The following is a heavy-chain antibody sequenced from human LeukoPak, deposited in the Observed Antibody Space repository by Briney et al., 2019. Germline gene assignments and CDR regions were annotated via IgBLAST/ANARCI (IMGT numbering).Heavy chain of an antibody. CDR2: IYHRGNT. D-gene: IGHD3-22*01. V-gene: IGHV4-38-2*02. CDR1: GYSISSGYY. J-gene: IGHJ3*02. Sequence: KTSQTLSLTCTVSGYSISSGYYWGWIRQPPGKGLEWIGSIYHRGNTYYNPSLKSRVTISVDTSMHRFSLKLSSVTAADTAVYYCARDDSSGYYYEGAHDGFDIWGQGTMVTVSS. CDR3: ARDDSSGYYYEGAHDGFDI.